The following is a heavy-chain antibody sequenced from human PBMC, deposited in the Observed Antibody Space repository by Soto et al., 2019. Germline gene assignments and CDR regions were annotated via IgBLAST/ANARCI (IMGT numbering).Heavy chain of an antibody. Sequence: EVQLVESGGGLVQPGGSLRLSCAASGFTFSDHYMDWVRQAPGKGLEWVGRIRNKANSYTTEYAASVKGRFTISRDDSKNSLYLQMHSLTTEDTAVYYCASPPTSGTDALGIWGQGTMVTVSS. CDR2: IRNKANSYTT. V-gene: IGHV3-72*01. CDR3: ASPPTSGTDALGI. J-gene: IGHJ3*02. D-gene: IGHD1-26*01. CDR1: GFTFSDHY.